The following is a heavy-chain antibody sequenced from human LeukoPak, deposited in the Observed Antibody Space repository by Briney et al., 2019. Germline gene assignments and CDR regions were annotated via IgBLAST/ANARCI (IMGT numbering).Heavy chain of an antibody. CDR1: GGTFSSYV. CDR3: ARDALGLFAY. CDR2: INPNSGGT. V-gene: IGHV1-2*02. D-gene: IGHD3-16*01. Sequence: ASVKVSCKASGGTFSSYVISWVRQAPGQGLEWMGWINPNSGGTNYAQKFQGRVTMTRDTSISTAYMDLSRLRSDDTAVYYCARDALGLFAYWGQGTLVTVSS. J-gene: IGHJ4*02.